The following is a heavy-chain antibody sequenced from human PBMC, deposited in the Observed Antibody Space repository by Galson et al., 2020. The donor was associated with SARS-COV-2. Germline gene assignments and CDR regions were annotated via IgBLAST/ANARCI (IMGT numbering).Heavy chain of an antibody. J-gene: IGHJ6*03. CDR3: ARGAEERRIIVVVPYYYLYMDV. CDR1: GGSFRGYY. CDR2: IDHRGNT. D-gene: IGHD2-15*01. Sequence: SQTLSLTCAVYGGSFRGYYWTWIRQSPEKGLQWIGEIDHRGNTNYDPSLQSLVAMSVDTSKNQFSLRLSSVTAADTAVYYCARGAEERRIIVVVPYYYLYMDVWSRGTTVTVSS. V-gene: IGHV4-34*01.